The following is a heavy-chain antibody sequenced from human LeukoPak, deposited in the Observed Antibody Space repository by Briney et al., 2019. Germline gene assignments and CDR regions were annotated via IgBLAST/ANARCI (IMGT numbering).Heavy chain of an antibody. CDR2: ISSNSDNT. D-gene: IGHD7-27*01. Sequence: GASVNASCKATGYTFTSYGISWVRQAPGQGLEWMGWISSNSDNTNYAQKLQGRVTMTTDTSTSTAYMELRSLRSDDTALYFCARDWGSIKVIADYWGQGTLVTVSS. CDR1: GYTFTSYG. J-gene: IGHJ4*02. V-gene: IGHV1-18*01. CDR3: ARDWGSIKVIADY.